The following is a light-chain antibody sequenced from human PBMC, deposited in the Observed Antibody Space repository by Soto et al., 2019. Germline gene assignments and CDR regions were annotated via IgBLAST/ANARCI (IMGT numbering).Light chain of an antibody. CDR3: SSYTSSSTLYV. Sequence: QSVLTQPASVSVSPGQSIAISCTGASIDVGGYNYVSWYQQHPGKAPKRMIYDGASRPSGVSERFSGSKSGNTASLTISGLQAEDEADYYCSSYTSSSTLYVFGTGTKVTVL. J-gene: IGLJ1*01. CDR1: SIDVGGYNY. V-gene: IGLV2-14*03. CDR2: DGA.